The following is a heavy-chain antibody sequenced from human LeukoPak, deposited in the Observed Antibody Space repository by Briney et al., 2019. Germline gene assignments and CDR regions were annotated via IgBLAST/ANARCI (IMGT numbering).Heavy chain of an antibody. CDR3: ARGFSYGGKPLYYFDY. CDR2: IYYSGST. D-gene: IGHD4-23*01. CDR1: GGSISSYY. V-gene: IGHV4-59*01. Sequence: SETLSLTCTVSGGSISSYYWSWIRQPPGKGLEWIGYIYYSGSTNYNPSLKSRVTISVDTSKNQFSLKLSSVTAADTAVYYCARGFSYGGKPLYYFDYWGQGTLVTASS. J-gene: IGHJ4*02.